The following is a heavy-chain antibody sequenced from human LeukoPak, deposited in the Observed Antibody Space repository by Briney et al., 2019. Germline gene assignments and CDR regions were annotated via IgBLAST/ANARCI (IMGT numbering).Heavy chain of an antibody. J-gene: IGHJ4*02. D-gene: IGHD3-3*01. Sequence: GGSLRLSCAASGFTFSSYSMNWVRQAPGKGLEWVSSISSSSSYIYYADSVKGRFTISRDNAKNSLYLQMNSLRAEDTAVYCCARVDYDSDYFDYWGQGTLVTVSS. CDR1: GFTFSSYS. CDR2: ISSSSSYI. V-gene: IGHV3-21*01. CDR3: ARVDYDSDYFDY.